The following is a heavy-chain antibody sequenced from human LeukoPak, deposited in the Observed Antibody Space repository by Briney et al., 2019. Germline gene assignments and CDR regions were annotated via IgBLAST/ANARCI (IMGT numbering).Heavy chain of an antibody. CDR3: ARGYVSYGFDY. D-gene: IGHD5-18*01. Sequence: PGGSLRLSCVGSGFTFSAYEMNWVRQAPGKGLEWVAVIWYDGSNKYYADSVKGRFTISRDNSKNTLYLQMNSLRAEDTAVYYCARGYVSYGFDYWGQGTLVTVSS. V-gene: IGHV3-33*08. CDR1: GFTFSAYE. J-gene: IGHJ4*02. CDR2: IWYDGSNK.